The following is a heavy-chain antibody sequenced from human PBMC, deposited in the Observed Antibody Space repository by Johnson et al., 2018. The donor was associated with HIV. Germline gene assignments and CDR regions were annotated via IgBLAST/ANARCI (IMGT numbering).Heavy chain of an antibody. CDR2: INWNGGST. D-gene: IGHD3-22*01. CDR3: ARLVMSSFTQAFDI. CDR1: GFTFSSYG. V-gene: IGHV3-20*04. J-gene: IGHJ3*02. Sequence: VQLVESGGGVVQPGGSLRLSCAASGFTFSSYGMHWVRQAPGKGLEWVSGINWNGGSTGYADSVKGRVTISRDNAKNSLYLQLNSLRAEDTALYYCARLVMSSFTQAFDIWGQGTMVTVSS.